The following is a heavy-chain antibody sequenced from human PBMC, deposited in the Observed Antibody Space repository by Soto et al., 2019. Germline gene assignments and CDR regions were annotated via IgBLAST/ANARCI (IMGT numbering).Heavy chain of an antibody. Sequence: ASVKVSCKASGYTFTSYGISWVRQAPGQGLEWMGWISAYNGNTNYAQKLQGRVTMTTDTSTSTAYMELRNLRSDDTAVYYCARYYDILTGYYTIPDNWFDPWGQGTLVTVSS. CDR3: ARYYDILTGYYTIPDNWFDP. CDR2: ISAYNGNT. V-gene: IGHV1-18*01. J-gene: IGHJ5*02. CDR1: GYTFTSYG. D-gene: IGHD3-9*01.